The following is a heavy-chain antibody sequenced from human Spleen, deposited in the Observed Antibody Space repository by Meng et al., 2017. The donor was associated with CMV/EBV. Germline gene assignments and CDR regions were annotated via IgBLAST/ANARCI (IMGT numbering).Heavy chain of an antibody. V-gene: IGHV3-15*07. CDR3: TTDLTFCSTTSCYGFGP. D-gene: IGHD2-2*01. Sequence: FSSGWMKWVRQAPGAGLKWVGRIKIKTDGATTDYAAPVKGRFTISRDDSKNTLYLQMNTLRTEDTAVYYCTTDLTFCSTTSCYGFGPWGQGTLVTVSS. CDR2: IKIKTDGATT. CDR1: FSSGW. J-gene: IGHJ5*02.